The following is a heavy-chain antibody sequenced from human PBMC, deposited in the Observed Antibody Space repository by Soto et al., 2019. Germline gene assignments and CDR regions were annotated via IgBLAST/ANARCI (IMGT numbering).Heavy chain of an antibody. CDR2: IIPIFGTA. J-gene: IGHJ6*02. Sequence: ASVKVSCKASGGTFSSYAISWVRQAPGQGLEWMGGIIPIFGTANYAQKFQGRVTITADKSTSTAYMELSSLRSEDTAVYYCARDRPPYYDILTGYYRRYYYGMDVCGQGTTVTVYS. CDR3: ARDRPPYYDILTGYYRRYYYGMDV. CDR1: GGTFSSYA. D-gene: IGHD3-9*01. V-gene: IGHV1-69*06.